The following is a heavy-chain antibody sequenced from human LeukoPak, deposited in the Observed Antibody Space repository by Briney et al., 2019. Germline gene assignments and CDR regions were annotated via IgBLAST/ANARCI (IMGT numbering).Heavy chain of an antibody. CDR2: IYTSRST. CDR1: GGSISSGSYY. Sequence: SETLSLTCTVSGGSISSGSYYWSWIRQPAGKGLEWIGRIYTSRSTNYNPSLKSRVTISVDTSKNQFSLKLSSVTAADTAVYYCARGFGYYGSGSYAFDIWGQGTMVTVSS. V-gene: IGHV4-61*02. J-gene: IGHJ3*02. D-gene: IGHD3-10*01. CDR3: ARGFGYYGSGSYAFDI.